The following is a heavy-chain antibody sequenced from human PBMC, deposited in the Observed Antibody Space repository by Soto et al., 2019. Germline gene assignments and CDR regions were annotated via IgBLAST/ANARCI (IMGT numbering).Heavy chain of an antibody. J-gene: IGHJ4*02. CDR3: ASTRYSSGWYRVYFDY. CDR1: GGSISSYY. V-gene: IGHV4-59*01. CDR2: IYYSGST. D-gene: IGHD6-19*01. Sequence: SETLSLTCTVSGGSISSYYWSWIRQPPGKGLEWIGYIYYSGSTNYNPSLKSRVTISVDTSKNQFSLKLSSVTAADTAVYYCASTRYSSGWYRVYFDYWGQGTLVTVSS.